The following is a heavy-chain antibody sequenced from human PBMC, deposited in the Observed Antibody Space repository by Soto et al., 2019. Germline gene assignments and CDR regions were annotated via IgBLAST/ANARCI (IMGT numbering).Heavy chain of an antibody. Sequence: GGSLRLSCAASGFTLSDRYMHWVRQAPGKGLEWVGRSRNKANSYTTNYAASVQGRFTISRDDSKNLLYLQMNSLKTEDTAVYYCARDIVVPDGGLGYWGQGTLVTVSS. D-gene: IGHD1-26*01. CDR1: GFTLSDRY. J-gene: IGHJ4*02. CDR2: SRNKANSYTT. CDR3: ARDIVVPDGGLGY. V-gene: IGHV3-72*01.